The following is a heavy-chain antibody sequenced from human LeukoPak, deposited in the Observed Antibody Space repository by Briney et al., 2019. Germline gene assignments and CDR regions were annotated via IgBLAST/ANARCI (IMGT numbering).Heavy chain of an antibody. D-gene: IGHD2-8*02. CDR1: VVTFSAYA. J-gene: IGHJ4*02. CDR3: AKTVVGYAYGFPMGGYYFDN. V-gene: IGHV3-23*01. Sequence: GGSLRLSCAASVVTFSAYATSCVPQAPGKGLEWVSDLSGRGESTFDEDYVRGRFTISRDNSKNTLYLQMRSLRAEDSALYYCAKTVVGYAYGFPMGGYYFDNWGQGTLVTVSS. CDR2: LSGRGEST.